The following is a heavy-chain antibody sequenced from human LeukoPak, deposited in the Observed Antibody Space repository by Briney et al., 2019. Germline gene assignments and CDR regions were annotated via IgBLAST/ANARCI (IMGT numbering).Heavy chain of an antibody. J-gene: IGHJ6*03. V-gene: IGHV1-2*02. CDR2: IKPNSGDT. D-gene: IGHD3-10*01. Sequence: GASVKVSCKASGYSFADYYMHWVRQAPGQGLEWMGWIKPNSGDTRSAQKFQGRVIMTRDTSTGTAYMELGSLRYDDTAVYYCARDPTSRGDYYYYMDVWGKGTTVTVSS. CDR3: ARDPTSRGDYYYYMDV. CDR1: GYSFADYY.